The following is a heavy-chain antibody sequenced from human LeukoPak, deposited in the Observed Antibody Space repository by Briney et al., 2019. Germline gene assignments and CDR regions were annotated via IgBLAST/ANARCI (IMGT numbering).Heavy chain of an antibody. J-gene: IGHJ4*02. CDR1: GFTFSSYA. D-gene: IGHD6-19*01. V-gene: IGHV3-23*01. CDR2: ISGSGGST. CDR3: AKDGSRAVAGTSYY. Sequence: GGSLRLSCAASGFTFSSYAMSWVRQAPGKGLEWVSAISGSGGSTYYADSVKDRFTISRDNSKNTLYLQMNSLRAEDTAVYYCAKDGSRAVAGTSYYWGQGTLVTVSS.